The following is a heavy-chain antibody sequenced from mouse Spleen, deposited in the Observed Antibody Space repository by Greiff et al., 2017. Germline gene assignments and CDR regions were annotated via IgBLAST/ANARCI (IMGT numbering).Heavy chain of an antibody. Sequence: EVQRVESGGGLVKPGGSLKLSCAASGFTFSSYAMSWVRQTPEKRLEWVAAINSNGGSTYYPDTVKDRFTISRDNAKNTLYLQMSSLRSEDTALYYCASLLGDYWGQGTTLTVSS. CDR3: ASLLGDY. D-gene: IGHD4-1*01. CDR2: INSNGGST. V-gene: IGHV5-6-2*01. J-gene: IGHJ2*01. CDR1: GFTFSSYA.